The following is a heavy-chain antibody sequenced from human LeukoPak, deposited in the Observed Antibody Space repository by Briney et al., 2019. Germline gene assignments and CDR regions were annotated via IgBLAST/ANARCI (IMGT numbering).Heavy chain of an antibody. J-gene: IGHJ2*01. CDR1: GFTFSSYG. Sequence: GGSLRLSCAASGFTFSSYGMHWVRQAPGKGLEWVAVISYDGSNKDYADSVKGRFTISRDNSKNTLYLQMNSLRAEDTAVYYCAKGRYSSGWNWYFDLWGQGALVTVSS. V-gene: IGHV3-30*18. CDR3: AKGRYSSGWNWYFDL. D-gene: IGHD6-19*01. CDR2: ISYDGSNK.